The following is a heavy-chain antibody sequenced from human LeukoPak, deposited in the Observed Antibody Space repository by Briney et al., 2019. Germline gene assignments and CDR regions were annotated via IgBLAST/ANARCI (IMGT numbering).Heavy chain of an antibody. CDR3: AREDDWNQLFDY. V-gene: IGHV4-59*01. CDR1: GGSISSYY. D-gene: IGHD1-1*01. CDR2: IYYSGST. J-gene: IGHJ4*02. Sequence: SETLSLTCTVSGGSISSYYWSWIRQPPGKGLEWIGYIYYSGSTNYNPSLKSRVTISVDTSKNQFSLKLSSVTAVDTAVYYCAREDDWNQLFDYWGQGTLVTVSS.